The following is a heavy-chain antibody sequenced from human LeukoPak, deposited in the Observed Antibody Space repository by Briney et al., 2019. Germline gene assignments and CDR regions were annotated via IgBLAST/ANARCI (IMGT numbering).Heavy chain of an antibody. Sequence: GGSLRLSCAASGFTFSNAWMSWVRQAPGKGLEWVGRIKSKTDGGTTDYAGPVKGRFTISREDSKNTLYLQMNSLKAEDTAVYYCTTDGSVLGIDFWFDPWGQGTLVTVSS. CDR1: GFTFSNAW. CDR3: TTDGSVLGIDFWFDP. CDR2: IKSKTDGGTT. V-gene: IGHV3-15*01. J-gene: IGHJ5*02. D-gene: IGHD7-27*01.